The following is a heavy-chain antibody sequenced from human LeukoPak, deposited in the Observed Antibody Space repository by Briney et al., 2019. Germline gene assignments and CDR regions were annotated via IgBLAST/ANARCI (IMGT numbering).Heavy chain of an antibody. Sequence: SETLSLTCAVYGGSFSGYYWSWIRQPPGKGLEWIGEINHSGSTNYNPSLKSRVTISVDTSKNQFSLKLSSVTAADTAVYYCARHVWGVLRYFDSYGMDVWGQGTTVTVSS. CDR3: ARHVWGVLRYFDSYGMDV. D-gene: IGHD3-9*01. CDR1: GGSFSGYY. V-gene: IGHV4-34*01. CDR2: INHSGST. J-gene: IGHJ6*02.